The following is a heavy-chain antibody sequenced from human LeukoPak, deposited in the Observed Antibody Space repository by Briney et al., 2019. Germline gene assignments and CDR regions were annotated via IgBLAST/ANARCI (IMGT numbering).Heavy chain of an antibody. D-gene: IGHD2-15*01. CDR3: AREARLGCSGGSCFNDAFDI. CDR1: GYTFTGYY. Sequence: ASVKVSCKASGYTFTGYYMHWVRQAPGQGLGWMGRINPNSGGTNYAQKFQGRVTMTRDTSISTAYMELSRLRSDDTAVYYCAREARLGCSGGSCFNDAFDIWGQGTMVTVSS. V-gene: IGHV1-2*06. J-gene: IGHJ3*02. CDR2: INPNSGGT.